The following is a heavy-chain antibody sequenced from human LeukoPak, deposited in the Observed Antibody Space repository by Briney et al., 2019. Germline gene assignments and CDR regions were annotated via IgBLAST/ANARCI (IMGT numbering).Heavy chain of an antibody. J-gene: IGHJ5*02. CDR1: GFTFSSYA. D-gene: IGHD3-10*01. Sequence: GGSLRLTCAAPGFTFSSYAMSWLRQAPGKGLEWVSAISGSGGSTYYADSVKGRFTISRDNSKNTLYLQMNSLRAEDTAVYYCATTNRMVRSFDPWGQGTLVTVSS. V-gene: IGHV3-23*01. CDR3: ATTNRMVRSFDP. CDR2: ISGSGGST.